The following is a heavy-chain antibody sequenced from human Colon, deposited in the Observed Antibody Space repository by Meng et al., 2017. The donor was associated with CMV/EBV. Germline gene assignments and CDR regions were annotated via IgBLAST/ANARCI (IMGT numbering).Heavy chain of an antibody. D-gene: IGHD3-3*01. CDR2: ISGSGSSS. CDR1: GFTFSDYA. CDR3: AKGAAYFDFWSLPD. Sequence: GGSLRLSCVVSGFTFSDYAMTWVRRGPGKGLEWVAAISGSGSSSYYTDSVKGRFTISRDNSKNALFLQLDRRTADDTAVYFCAKGAAYFDFWSLPDWGQGTLVTVSS. V-gene: IGHV3-23*01. J-gene: IGHJ4*02.